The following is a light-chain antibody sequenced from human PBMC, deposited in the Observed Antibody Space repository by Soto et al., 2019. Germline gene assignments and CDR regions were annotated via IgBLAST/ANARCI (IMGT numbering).Light chain of an antibody. CDR3: SSYTSSSSRHVV. CDR1: SSDVGGYNY. Sequence: QSALTQPASVSGSPGQSITISCTGTSSDVGGYNYVSWYQQHPGKTPKLMIYDVSNRPSGVSNRFSGSKSGNTASLTISGLRVEDEADYYCSSYTSSSSRHVVFGGGTQLTVL. CDR2: DVS. V-gene: IGLV2-14*01. J-gene: IGLJ2*01.